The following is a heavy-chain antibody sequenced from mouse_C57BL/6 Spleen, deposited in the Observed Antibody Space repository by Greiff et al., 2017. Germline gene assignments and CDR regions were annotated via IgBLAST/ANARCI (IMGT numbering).Heavy chain of an antibody. CDR2: ISYDGSN. D-gene: IGHD1-1*01. V-gene: IGHV3-6*01. J-gene: IGHJ4*01. Sequence: EVQLQESGPGLVKPSQSLSLTCSVTGYSITSGYYWNWIRQFPGNKLEWMGYISYDGSNNYNPSLKNRISITRDTSKNQFFLKLNSVTTEDTATYYCARDEVDGYAMDYWGQGTSVTVSS. CDR1: GYSITSGYY. CDR3: ARDEVDGYAMDY.